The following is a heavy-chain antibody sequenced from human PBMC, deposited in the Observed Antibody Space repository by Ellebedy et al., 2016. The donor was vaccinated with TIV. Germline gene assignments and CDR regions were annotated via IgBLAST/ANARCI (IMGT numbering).Heavy chain of an antibody. V-gene: IGHV1-18*01. Sequence: AASVKVSCKASGYTFTSYGISWVRQAPGQGLEWMGWISAYNGNTNYAQKLQGRVTMTTDTSTSTAYMELRSLRSDDTAVYYCARDRGQVRGAKRYGMDVWGQGTTVTVSS. J-gene: IGHJ6*02. D-gene: IGHD3-10*01. CDR1: GYTFTSYG. CDR2: ISAYNGNT. CDR3: ARDRGQVRGAKRYGMDV.